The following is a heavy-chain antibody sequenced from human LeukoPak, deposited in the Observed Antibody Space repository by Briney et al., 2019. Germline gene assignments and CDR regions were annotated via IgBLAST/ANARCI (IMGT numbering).Heavy chain of an antibody. CDR2: ISSSGSTI. J-gene: IGHJ6*04. CDR1: GFTFSSYE. Sequence: GGSLSLSCAASGFTFSSYEMNWVRQAPGKGLEWVSYISSSGSTIYYADSVKGRFAISRDNAKNSLYLQMNSLRAEDTAVYYCAELGITMIGGVWGKGTTVTISS. V-gene: IGHV3-48*03. CDR3: AELGITMIGGV. D-gene: IGHD3-10*02.